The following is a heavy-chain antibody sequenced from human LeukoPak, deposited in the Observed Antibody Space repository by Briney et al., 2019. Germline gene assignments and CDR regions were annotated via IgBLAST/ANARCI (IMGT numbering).Heavy chain of an antibody. CDR3: AKDFLGVKYCSGGSCYSYFDY. J-gene: IGHJ4*02. D-gene: IGHD2-15*01. CDR2: IDGGRDNT. Sequence: PGGFLRLSCAASGFTFSSYGMHWVRQAPGKGLEWVAAIDGGRDNTHYADSVRGRFTISRDNSKNTLDLQMNSLRVEDTAIYYCAKDFLGVKYCSGGSCYSYFDYWGQGTLVTVSS. V-gene: IGHV3-NL1*01. CDR1: GFTFSSYG.